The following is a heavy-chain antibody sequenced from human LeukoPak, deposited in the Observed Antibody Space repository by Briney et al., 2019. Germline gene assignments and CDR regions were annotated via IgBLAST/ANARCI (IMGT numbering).Heavy chain of an antibody. V-gene: IGHV3-74*01. CDR1: GFTFSSYW. J-gene: IGHJ4*02. CDR2: INSDGSST. D-gene: IGHD3-22*01. CDR3: ANSYDSSGYYLD. Sequence: GGSLRLSCAASGFTFSSYWMHWVRQAPGKGLVWVSRINSDGSSTSYADSVKGRFTISRDNAKNTLYLQMNSLRAEDTAVYYCANSYDSSGYYLDWGQGTLVTVSS.